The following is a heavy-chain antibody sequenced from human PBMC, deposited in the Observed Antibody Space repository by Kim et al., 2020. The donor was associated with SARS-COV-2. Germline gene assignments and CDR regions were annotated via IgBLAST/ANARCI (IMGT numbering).Heavy chain of an antibody. CDR2: INGDGDIT. D-gene: IGHD6-6*01. CDR3: AKDMQGGEYRSSSMDY. Sequence: GGSLRLSCAASGFNFEDYAMHWVRQAPGKGLEWVSLINGDGDITLYSDSVKGRFTISRDNNKNFVYLQMSSLRTEDTALFYCAKDMQGGEYRSSSMDYWGKGTLVTVSS. J-gene: IGHJ4*02. V-gene: IGHV3-43*02. CDR1: GFNFEDYA.